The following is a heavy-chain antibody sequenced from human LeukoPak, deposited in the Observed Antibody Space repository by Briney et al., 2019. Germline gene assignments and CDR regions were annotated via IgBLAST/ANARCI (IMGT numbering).Heavy chain of an antibody. D-gene: IGHD6-19*01. Sequence: GGSLRLSCAASGFTFSSYSMNWVRQAPGKGLEWVSYISSSSSTIYYADSVKGRFTISRDNAKNSLYLQMNSLRDEDTAVYYCARDASSGWGVGWYYFDYWGQGTLVTVSS. V-gene: IGHV3-48*02. CDR2: ISSSSSTI. J-gene: IGHJ4*02. CDR1: GFTFSSYS. CDR3: ARDASSGWGVGWYYFDY.